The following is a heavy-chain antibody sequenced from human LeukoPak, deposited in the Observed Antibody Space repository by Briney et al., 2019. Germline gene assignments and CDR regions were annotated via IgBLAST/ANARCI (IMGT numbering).Heavy chain of an antibody. CDR3: ARCGTIGTGGDY. Sequence: GASLQISCKGSDSIFTTYWIDWVRQLPGKGLEWMGSIYPGDSDTRYSPSFQGQVTISADKSISTAYLQWSSLKASDSAMYYCARCGTIGTGGDYWGQGTLVIVSS. CDR2: IYPGDSDT. J-gene: IGHJ4*02. V-gene: IGHV5-51*01. CDR1: DSIFTTYW. D-gene: IGHD1-1*01.